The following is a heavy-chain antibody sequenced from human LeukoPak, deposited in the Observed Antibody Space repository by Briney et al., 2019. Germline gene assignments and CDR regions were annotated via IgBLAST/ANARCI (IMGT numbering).Heavy chain of an antibody. CDR3: ARGPGISTYYYDSSGVHAFGI. J-gene: IGHJ3*02. CDR1: GFTFSRYA. CDR2: ISYDGSNK. Sequence: GRSLRLSCAASGFTFSRYAMHWVRQAPGKGLEWVAVISYDGSNKYYADSVKGRFTISRDNSKNTLYLQMNSLRAEDTAVYYCARGPGISTYYYDSSGVHAFGIWGQGTMVTVSS. D-gene: IGHD3-22*01. V-gene: IGHV3-30*04.